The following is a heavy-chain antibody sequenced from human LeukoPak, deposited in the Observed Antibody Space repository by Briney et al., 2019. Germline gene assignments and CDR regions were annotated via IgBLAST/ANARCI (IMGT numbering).Heavy chain of an antibody. J-gene: IGHJ4*02. CDR2: INHSGST. V-gene: IGHV4-34*01. Sequence: SETLSLTCAVYGGSFSGYYWSWIRKPPGKGLEWIGEINHSGSTNYNPSLKSRVTISVDTSKNQFSLKLSSVTAADTAVYYCARRVLRYFDSPVTFDYWGQGTLVTVSS. D-gene: IGHD3-9*01. CDR1: GGSFSGYY. CDR3: ARRVLRYFDSPVTFDY.